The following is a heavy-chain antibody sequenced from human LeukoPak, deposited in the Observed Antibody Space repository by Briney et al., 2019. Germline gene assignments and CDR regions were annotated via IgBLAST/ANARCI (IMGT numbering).Heavy chain of an antibody. Sequence: GASVKVSCKASGYSFTDYGVHWVRQAPGQRLEWLGWISAGNGNTKYSQKFQGRVTITRDTSASTAYMELRGLRSEDTAVYYCARMERNDFGDYYCYGMDVWGKGTTVTVSS. V-gene: IGHV1-3*01. CDR2: ISAGNGNT. CDR3: ARMERNDFGDYYCYGMDV. J-gene: IGHJ6*04. D-gene: IGHD1-1*01. CDR1: GYSFTDYG.